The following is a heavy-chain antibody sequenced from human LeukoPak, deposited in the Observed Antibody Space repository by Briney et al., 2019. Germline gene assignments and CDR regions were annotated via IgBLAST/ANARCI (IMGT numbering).Heavy chain of an antibody. CDR2: IYSGGST. D-gene: IGHD3-10*01. CDR3: ARGFGSGSFDY. CDR1: GFTVSSNY. V-gene: IGHV3-66*01. J-gene: IGHJ4*02. Sequence: SGGSLRLSCSASGFTVSSNYMSWVRQAPGKGLEWVSVIYSGGSTYYADSVKGRFTISRDNSKNTLYLQMNSLRAEDTAVYYCARGFGSGSFDYWGQGTLVTVSS.